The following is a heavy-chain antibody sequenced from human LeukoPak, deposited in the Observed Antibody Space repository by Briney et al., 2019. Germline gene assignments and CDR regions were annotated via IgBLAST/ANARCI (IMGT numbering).Heavy chain of an antibody. CDR1: GGSFSGYY. D-gene: IGHD3-9*01. J-gene: IGHJ4*02. CDR2: INHSGST. CDR3: ARDRWGLRYFDWSRSWYFDY. Sequence: PSETLSLTCAVYGGSFSGYYWSWIRQPPGKGLEWIGEINHSGSTNYNPSLKSRVTISVDTSKNQFSLKLSSVTAADTAVYYCARDRWGLRYFDWSRSWYFDYWGQGTLVTVSS. V-gene: IGHV4-34*01.